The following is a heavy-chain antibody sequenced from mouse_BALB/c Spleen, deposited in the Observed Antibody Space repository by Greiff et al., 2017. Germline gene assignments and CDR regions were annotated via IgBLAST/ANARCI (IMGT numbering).Heavy chain of an antibody. CDR3: ARGDGYDVNAMDY. CDR1: GFTFSSYG. D-gene: IGHD2-2*01. CDR2: INSNGGST. Sequence: DVMLVESGGGLVQPGGSLKLSCAASGFTFSSYGMSWVRQTPDKRLELVATINSNGGSTYYPDSVKGRFTISRDNAKNTLYLQMSSLKSEDTAMYYCARGDGYDVNAMDYWGQGTSVTVSS. V-gene: IGHV5-6-3*01. J-gene: IGHJ4*01.